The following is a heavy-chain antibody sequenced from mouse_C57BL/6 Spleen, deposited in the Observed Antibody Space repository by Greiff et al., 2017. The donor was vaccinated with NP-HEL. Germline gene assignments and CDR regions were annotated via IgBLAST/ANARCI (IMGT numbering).Heavy chain of an antibody. D-gene: IGHD2-1*01. J-gene: IGHJ2*01. Sequence: VQLKQSGAELVRPGASVKLSCTASGFNIKDYYMHWVKQRPEQGLEWIGRIDPEDGDTEYAPKFQGKATMTADTSSNTAYLQLSSLTSEDTAVYYCTPFYYGNSYFDYWGQGTTLTVSS. V-gene: IGHV14-1*01. CDR2: IDPEDGDT. CDR1: GFNIKDYY. CDR3: TPFYYGNSYFDY.